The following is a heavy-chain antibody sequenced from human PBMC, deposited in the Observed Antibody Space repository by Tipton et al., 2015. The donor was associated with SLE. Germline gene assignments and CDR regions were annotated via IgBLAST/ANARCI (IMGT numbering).Heavy chain of an antibody. CDR1: GGSISSSSYY. V-gene: IGHV4-61*01. D-gene: IGHD1-26*01. CDR2: IYYSGST. CDR3: ARAAWVGATHQVDI. Sequence: TLSLTCTVSGGSISSSSYYWSWIRQPPGKGLVWIGYIYYSGSTNYNPSLKSRVTISVDTSKNQFSLKLSSVTAADTAVYYCARAAWVGATHQVDIWGQGTMVTVSS. J-gene: IGHJ3*02.